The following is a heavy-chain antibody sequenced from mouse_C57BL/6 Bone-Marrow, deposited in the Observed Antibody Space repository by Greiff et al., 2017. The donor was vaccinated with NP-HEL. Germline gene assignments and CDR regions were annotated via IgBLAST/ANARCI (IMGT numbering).Heavy chain of an antibody. CDR3: ARPMITTDWYFDV. CDR2: INPNNGGT. CDR1: GYTFTDYY. D-gene: IGHD2-4*01. V-gene: IGHV1-26*01. Sequence: VQLQQSGPELVKPGASVKISCKASGYTFTDYYMNWVKQSHGKSLEWIGDINPNNGGTSYNQKFKGKATLTVDKSSSTAYMELRSLTSEDSAVYYCARPMITTDWYFDVWGTGTTVTVSS. J-gene: IGHJ1*03.